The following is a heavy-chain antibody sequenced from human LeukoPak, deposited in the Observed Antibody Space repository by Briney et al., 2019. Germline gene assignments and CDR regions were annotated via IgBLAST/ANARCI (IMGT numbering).Heavy chain of an antibody. D-gene: IGHD3-10*01. CDR1: GGSFSGYY. CDR3: ARDFGYYYGSGSYYQAFDY. CDR2: INHSGST. V-gene: IGHV4-34*01. J-gene: IGHJ4*02. Sequence: SETLSLTCAVYGGSFSGYYWSWIRQPPGKGLEWIGEINHSGSTNYNPSLKSRVTISVDTSKNQLSLKLSPVTAADTAVYYCARDFGYYYGSGSYYQAFDYWGQGTLVTVSS.